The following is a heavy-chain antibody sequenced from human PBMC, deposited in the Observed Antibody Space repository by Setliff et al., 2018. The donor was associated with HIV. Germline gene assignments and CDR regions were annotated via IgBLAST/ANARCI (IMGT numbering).Heavy chain of an antibody. CDR3: ARGSQWELLPYFDY. CDR2: IYHSGST. CDR1: GYSISSGYY. Sequence: SETLSLTCAVSGYSISSGYYWGWIRQPPGKGLEWLGSIYHSGSTYYNPSLKSRVTISVDTSKNQFSLKLSSVPAADTAVFYCARGSQWELLPYFDYWGQGTLVTVSS. J-gene: IGHJ4*02. V-gene: IGHV4-38-2*01. D-gene: IGHD1-26*01.